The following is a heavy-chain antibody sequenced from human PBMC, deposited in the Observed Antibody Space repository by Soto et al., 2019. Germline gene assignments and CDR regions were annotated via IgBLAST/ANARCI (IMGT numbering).Heavy chain of an antibody. Sequence: PSETLSLTCTVSGGSVSSGSYYWSWIRQPPGKGLEWIGYIYYSGSTNYNPSLKSRVTISVDTSKNQFSLKLSSVTAADTAVYYCATGGGPYYYDSSGYDYWGQGTLVTVSS. CDR3: ATGGGPYYYDSSGYDY. CDR1: GGSVSSGSYY. CDR2: IYYSGST. D-gene: IGHD3-22*01. J-gene: IGHJ4*02. V-gene: IGHV4-61*01.